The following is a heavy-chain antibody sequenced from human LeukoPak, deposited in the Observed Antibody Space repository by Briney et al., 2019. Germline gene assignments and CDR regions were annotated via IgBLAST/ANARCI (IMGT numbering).Heavy chain of an antibody. D-gene: IGHD3-16*01. V-gene: IGHV4-34*01. CDR3: ARSVGGNWFDP. CDR2: INHSGST. Sequence: PSETLSLTCAVYGGSFSGYYWSWIRQPPGKGLEWIGEINHSGSTDYNPSLKSRVTISVDTSKNQFSLKLSSVTAADTAVYYCARSVGGNWFDPWGQGTLVTVSS. CDR1: GGSFSGYY. J-gene: IGHJ5*02.